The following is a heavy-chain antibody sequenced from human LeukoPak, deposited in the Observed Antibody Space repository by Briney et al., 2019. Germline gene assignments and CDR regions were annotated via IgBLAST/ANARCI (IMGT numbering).Heavy chain of an antibody. J-gene: IGHJ6*02. Sequence: GGSLRLSCAASGFTFDDYAIHWVRQAPGKGLEWVSGISWNSGSIGYADSVKGRFTISRDNAKNSLYLQMNSLRAEDTALYYCAKDLDYYYGMDVWGQGTTVTVSS. CDR1: GFTFDDYA. V-gene: IGHV3-9*01. CDR3: AKDLDYYYGMDV. CDR2: ISWNSGSI.